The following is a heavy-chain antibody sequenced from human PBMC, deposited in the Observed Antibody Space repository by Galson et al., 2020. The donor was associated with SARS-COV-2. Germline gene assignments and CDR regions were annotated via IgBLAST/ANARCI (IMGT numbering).Heavy chain of an antibody. CDR1: GGSISGYS. Sequence: SQTLSLTCTVSGGSISGYSWSWIRQPPGKGLEWIGSVYYSGSTNHNPSLKSRVTISVDMSKNQVSLKLSSVTAADTAMYYCARDKPNYDDYELTTFDIWGQGTMVTVSS. CDR2: VYYSGST. V-gene: IGHV4-59*01. CDR3: ARDKPNYDDYELTTFDI. J-gene: IGHJ3*02. D-gene: IGHD4-17*01.